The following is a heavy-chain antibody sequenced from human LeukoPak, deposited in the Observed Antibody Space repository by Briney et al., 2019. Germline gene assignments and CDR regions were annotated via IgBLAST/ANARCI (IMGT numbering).Heavy chain of an antibody. D-gene: IGHD4-17*01. CDR2: IYSGGST. V-gene: IGHV3-53*01. CDR1: GFTVSSNY. CDR3: AKGPHDYGDFYDY. J-gene: IGHJ4*02. Sequence: PGGSLRLSCAASGFTVSSNYMSWVRQAPGKGLEWVSVIYSGGSTYYADSVKGRFTISRDNSKNTLYLQMNSLRAEDTAVYYCAKGPHDYGDFYDYWGQGTLVTVSS.